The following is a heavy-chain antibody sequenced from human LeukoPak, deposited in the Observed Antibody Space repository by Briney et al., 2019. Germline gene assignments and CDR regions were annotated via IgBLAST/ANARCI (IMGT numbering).Heavy chain of an antibody. V-gene: IGHV3-74*01. J-gene: IGHJ6*04. Sequence: GGSLRLSCAASGFTFSSYWMHWVRQAPGKGLVWVSRINSDGSSTSYTDSVKGRFTISRDNAKNALYLQMNSLRAEDTAVYYCARDRGLYGMDVWGKGTTVTVSS. CDR2: INSDGSST. CDR1: GFTFSSYW. CDR3: ARDRGLYGMDV.